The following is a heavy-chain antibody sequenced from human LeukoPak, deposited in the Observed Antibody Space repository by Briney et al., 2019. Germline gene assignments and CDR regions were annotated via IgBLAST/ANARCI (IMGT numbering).Heavy chain of an antibody. CDR2: INQDGSGK. CDR1: VFTFISYA. Sequence: GTSLRLSCAASVFTFISYAIDWVRQAPEKGLEWVASINQDGSGKDSVDSVKGRFTMSRDNAKNSVSLQMSSLRAEDTAVYYCARWRNLQSEFDYWGQGTLVTVSS. V-gene: IGHV3-7*01. D-gene: IGHD5-24*01. CDR3: ARWRNLQSEFDY. J-gene: IGHJ4*02.